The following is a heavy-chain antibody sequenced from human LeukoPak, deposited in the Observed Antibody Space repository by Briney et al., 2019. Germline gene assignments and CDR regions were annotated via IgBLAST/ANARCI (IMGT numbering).Heavy chain of an antibody. J-gene: IGHJ5*02. D-gene: IGHD6-19*01. CDR3: AREAYSSGHYRGGWFDP. V-gene: IGHV1-2*02. Sequence: ASVKVSCKAAGYIFSGYHIHWLRQTPGQGLEWMGWINPESGDPHYAPRFQGRVTMTRDKFIKTSYMDLSSLTSDDTAVYYCAREAYSSGHYRGGWFDPWGQGTQVTVSS. CDR1: GYIFSGYH. CDR2: INPESGDP.